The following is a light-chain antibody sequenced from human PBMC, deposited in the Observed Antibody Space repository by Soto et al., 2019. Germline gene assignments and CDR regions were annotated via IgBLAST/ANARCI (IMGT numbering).Light chain of an antibody. CDR1: SSDVGGYNY. J-gene: IGLJ3*02. V-gene: IGLV2-14*01. CDR2: DVT. Sequence: QSALTQPASVSGSPGQSITISCTGTSSDVGGYNYVSWYQQYPGTAPKLMIYDVTNRPSGVSNRFSGSKSGNTVSLTISGLQPEDEADYYCTSFTSSTPRWVFGGGTKVTVL. CDR3: TSFTSSTPRWV.